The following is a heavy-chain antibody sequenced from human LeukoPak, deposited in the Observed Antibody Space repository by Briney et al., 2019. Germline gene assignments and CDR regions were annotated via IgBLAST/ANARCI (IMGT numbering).Heavy chain of an antibody. V-gene: IGHV1-2*02. CDR1: GYTFTGYY. CDR3: ARDLYDYVWGSYRADGNGGDY. Sequence: ASVKVSCKASGYTFTGYYMHWVRQAPGQGLEWMGWNNPNSGGTNYAQKFQGRVTMTRDTSISTAYMELSRLRSDDTAVYYCARDLYDYVWGSYRADGNGGDYWGQGTLVTVSS. J-gene: IGHJ4*02. CDR2: NNPNSGGT. D-gene: IGHD3-16*02.